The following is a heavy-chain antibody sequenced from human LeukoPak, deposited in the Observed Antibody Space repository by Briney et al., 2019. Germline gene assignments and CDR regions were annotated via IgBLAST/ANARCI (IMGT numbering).Heavy chain of an antibody. J-gene: IGHJ4*02. V-gene: IGHV4-39*01. CDR2: IYYSGST. CDR1: GDSISIGNYY. D-gene: IGHD6-13*01. CDR3: ARLSSQHLVMFDY. Sequence: PSETLSLTCTVSGDSISIGNYYWVWIRQPPGKGLEWIASIYYSGSTYYNPSLKSRVTISIDMYRNQFSLRLSSVTAADTAVYYCARLSSQHLVMFDYWGQGTLVTVSS.